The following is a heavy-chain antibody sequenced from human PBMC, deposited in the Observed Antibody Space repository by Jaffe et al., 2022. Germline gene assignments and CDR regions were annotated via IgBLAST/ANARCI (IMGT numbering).Heavy chain of an antibody. CDR1: GFTFDDYA. CDR3: AKDISPQTYDYIWGSYRPDAFDI. CDR2: ISWNSGSI. D-gene: IGHD3-16*02. V-gene: IGHV3-9*01. J-gene: IGHJ3*02. Sequence: EVQLVESGGGLVQPGRSLRLSCAASGFTFDDYAMHWVRQAPGKGLEWVSGISWNSGSIGYADSVKGRFTISRDNAKNSLYLQMNSLRAEDTALYYCAKDISPQTYDYIWGSYRPDAFDIWGQGTMVTVSS.